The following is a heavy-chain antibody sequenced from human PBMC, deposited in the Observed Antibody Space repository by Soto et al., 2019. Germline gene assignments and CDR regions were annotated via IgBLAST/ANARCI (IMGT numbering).Heavy chain of an antibody. V-gene: IGHV2-5*02. J-gene: IGHJ6*02. CDR3: APRRLRLGELSFRYVEGPLDV. Sequence: QITLKESGPTLVKPTQTLTLTCTFSGFSLSTSGVGVGWIRQPPGKALEWLALIYWDDDKRYSPSLKSRLTSTKDTSKNQVVLTMTNMDPVDTATYYCAPRRLRLGELSFRYVEGPLDVWGQGTTVTVSS. CDR2: IYWDDDK. D-gene: IGHD3-16*02. CDR1: GFSLSTSGVG.